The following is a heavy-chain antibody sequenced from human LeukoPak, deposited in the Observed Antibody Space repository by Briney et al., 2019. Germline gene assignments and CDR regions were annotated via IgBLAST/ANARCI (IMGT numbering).Heavy chain of an antibody. CDR3: ARHGPNWSFDY. V-gene: IGHV4-39*01. CDR1: GGSISSSSYY. Sequence: SETLSLTCTVSGGSISSSSYYWGWIRQPPGKGLEWIGGIYYSGSTYYNPSLKSRVTISVDTSKNQFSLKLSSVTAADTAVYYCARHGPNWSFDYWGQGTLVTVSS. D-gene: IGHD1-1*01. J-gene: IGHJ4*02. CDR2: IYYSGST.